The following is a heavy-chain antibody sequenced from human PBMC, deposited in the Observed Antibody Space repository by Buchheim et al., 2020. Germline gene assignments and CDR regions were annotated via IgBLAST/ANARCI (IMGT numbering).Heavy chain of an antibody. D-gene: IGHD2/OR15-2a*01. CDR1: EFFVTSTY. V-gene: IGHV3-66*01. CDR2: FSDLGYT. Sequence: EVHLVESGGALIQPGGSLRLSCSSSEFFVTSTYMTWVRQAPGKGLEWVSVFSDLGYTHHADSVKGRFSIPRDSSNNMGYLQMNSLRVEDTAVYDCARGINGIDVWGQGTT. CDR3: ARGINGIDV. J-gene: IGHJ6*02.